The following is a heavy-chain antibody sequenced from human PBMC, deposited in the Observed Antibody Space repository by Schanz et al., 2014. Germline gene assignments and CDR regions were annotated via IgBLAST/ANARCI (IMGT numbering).Heavy chain of an antibody. V-gene: IGHV3-23*01. CDR3: AGGGAANYFDD. CDR1: GFTFSSYA. Sequence: EVQLLESGGGLVQPGGSLRLSCAASGFTFSSYAMSWVRRAPGKGLEWVSAISGSGGSTYYADSVKGRFTISRDNSKNTRYLQMSSLRPEHAAVDYCAGGGAANYFDDWGQGTLVTGSS. CDR2: ISGSGGST. J-gene: IGHJ4*02. D-gene: IGHD2-15*01.